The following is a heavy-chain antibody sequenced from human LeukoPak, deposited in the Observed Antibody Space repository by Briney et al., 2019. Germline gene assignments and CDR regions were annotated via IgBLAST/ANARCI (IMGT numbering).Heavy chain of an antibody. CDR3: AGDYVWGSYPLNI. V-gene: IGHV4-59*06. D-gene: IGHD3-16*02. CDR2: IYYSGST. J-gene: IGHJ3*02. CDR1: GGSISSYY. Sequence: SETLSLTCTVSGGSISSYYWSWIRQHPGKGLEWIGYIYYSGSTYYNPSLKSRVTISVDTSKNQFSLKLSSVTAADTAVYYCAGDYVWGSYPLNIWGQGTMVTVSS.